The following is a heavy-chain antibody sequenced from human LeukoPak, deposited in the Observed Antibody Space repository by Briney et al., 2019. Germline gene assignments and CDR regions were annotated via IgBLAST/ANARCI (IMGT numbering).Heavy chain of an antibody. D-gene: IGHD2-2*01. CDR2: INAGNGNT. V-gene: IGHV1-3*01. CDR3: ARDRGYCSSTSCRRVWFDP. CDR1: GYTFTSYA. Sequence: GASVKVSCKASGYTFTSYAMHWVRQAPGQRLDWMGWINAGNGNTKYSQKFQGRVTITRDTSASTAYMELSSLRSEDTAVYYCARDRGYCSSTSCRRVWFDPWGQGTLVTVSS. J-gene: IGHJ5*02.